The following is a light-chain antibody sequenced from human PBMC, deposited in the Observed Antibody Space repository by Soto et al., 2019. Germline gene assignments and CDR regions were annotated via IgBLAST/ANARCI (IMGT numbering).Light chain of an antibody. CDR3: QQHNGWRLT. CDR2: GAS. J-gene: IGKJ5*01. Sequence: EIVMTQSPATLSVSPGERATLSCRASQSAGTNLAWYQQKPGQAPRLLIYGASNRAAGTPARFSGSGSGTELTLPISSLQSEDLAVYYCQQHNGWRLTFGQGTRLDIK. V-gene: IGKV3-15*01. CDR1: QSAGTN.